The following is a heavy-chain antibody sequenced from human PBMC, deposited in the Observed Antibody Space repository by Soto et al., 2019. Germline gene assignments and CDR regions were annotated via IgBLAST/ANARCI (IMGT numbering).Heavy chain of an antibody. V-gene: IGHV1-8*01. CDR2: MNPYNGNT. D-gene: IGHD6-25*01. Sequence: QVQLVQSGAEVKKPGASVKVSCKASGYTFTTSDIIWVRQAAGQGLEWMGWMNPYNGNTGYAQKFQGSVTMTRNTSIATAYMELSSLRSEDTAVYFCARRKERSGPHYFDYWGQGSLVTVSS. J-gene: IGHJ4*02. CDR3: ARRKERSGPHYFDY. CDR1: GYTFTTSD.